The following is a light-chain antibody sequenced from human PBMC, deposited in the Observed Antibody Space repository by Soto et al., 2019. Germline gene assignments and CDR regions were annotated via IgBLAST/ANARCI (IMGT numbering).Light chain of an antibody. V-gene: IGKV3-20*01. CDR1: QSVSSNY. Sequence: EIMLTQSPGTLSLSPRERATLSCRASQSVSSNYVAWYQHKVGQAPRLLIYGASNRAPGIPDRFSGSGSGTDFTLTISRLEPEDFALYYYQQYAASPRTFGQGTQVEV. CDR2: GAS. CDR3: QQYAASPRT. J-gene: IGKJ1*01.